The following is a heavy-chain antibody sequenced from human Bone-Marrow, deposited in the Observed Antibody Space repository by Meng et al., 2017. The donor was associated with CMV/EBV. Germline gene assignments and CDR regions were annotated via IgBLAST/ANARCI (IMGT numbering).Heavy chain of an antibody. D-gene: IGHD3-10*01. CDR3: AGASGRGADYYYYGMDV. J-gene: IGHJ6*02. V-gene: IGHV3-11*01. CDR1: GFTFSDYY. CDR2: ISSSGSTI. Sequence: GESLKISCAASGFTFSDYYMSWIRQAPGKGLEWVSYISSSGSTIYYADSVKGRFTISRDNAKNSLYLQMNSLRAEDTAVYYCAGASGRGADYYYYGMDVWGQGTTVTVSS.